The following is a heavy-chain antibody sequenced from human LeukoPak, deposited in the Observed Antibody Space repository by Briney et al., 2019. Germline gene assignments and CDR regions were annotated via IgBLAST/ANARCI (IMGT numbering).Heavy chain of an antibody. V-gene: IGHV3-7*05. Sequence: GGSLRISRAASGFTFSNYWMSWVRQAPGKGLEWVANIKQDGSEKYYVDSVKGRFTISRDNAKNSLYLQMNSLRAEDTAVYYCARRGDTSTMSAFDIWGQGTMVTVSS. J-gene: IGHJ3*02. CDR2: IKQDGSEK. CDR3: ARRGDTSTMSAFDI. CDR1: GFTFSNYW. D-gene: IGHD2-2*01.